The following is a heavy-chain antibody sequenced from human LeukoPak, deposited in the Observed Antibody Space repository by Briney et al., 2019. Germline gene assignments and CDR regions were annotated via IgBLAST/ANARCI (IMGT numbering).Heavy chain of an antibody. J-gene: IGHJ3*02. D-gene: IGHD6-13*01. CDR2: VYYSGST. V-gene: IGHV4-61*01. Sequence: PSETLSLTCTVSGDSLTSSSYYWSWIRQPPGRGLEWIGYVYYSGSTNYNPSLKSRVTMSVDTSKNQFSLMLISVTAADTAVYYCARGYSSSWYPSAFDIWGQGTMVTVSS. CDR3: ARGYSSSWYPSAFDI. CDR1: GDSLTSSSYY.